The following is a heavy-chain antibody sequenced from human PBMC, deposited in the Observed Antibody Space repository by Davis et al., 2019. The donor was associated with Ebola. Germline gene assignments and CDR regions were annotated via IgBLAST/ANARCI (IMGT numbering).Heavy chain of an antibody. CDR1: GFTFSSYW. CDR2: INSDGSST. D-gene: IGHD5-24*01. CDR3: ARSRVDGYNYAGDY. Sequence: GESLKISCAAPGFTFSSYWMHWVRQAPGKGLVWVSRINSDGSSTTYADSVKGRFTISRDNAKNTLYLQMNSLRAEDTAVYYCARSRVDGYNYAGDYWGQGALVTVSS. V-gene: IGHV3-74*01. J-gene: IGHJ4*02.